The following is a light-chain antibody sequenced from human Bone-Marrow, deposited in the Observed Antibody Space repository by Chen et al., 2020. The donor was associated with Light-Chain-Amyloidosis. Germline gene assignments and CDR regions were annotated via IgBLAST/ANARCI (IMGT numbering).Light chain of an antibody. CDR2: DAS. CDR1: QSVGTY. CDR3: QQRGNWPLT. Sequence: EIVLTQSPATLVLSPGERATLSCRASQSVGTYLAWYQQKPGQAPRLLIYDASNRATGIPARFSGSGSGTDSTLSISSLEPEDFAVYYCQQRGNWPLTFGGGTKVEI. V-gene: IGKV3-11*01. J-gene: IGKJ4*01.